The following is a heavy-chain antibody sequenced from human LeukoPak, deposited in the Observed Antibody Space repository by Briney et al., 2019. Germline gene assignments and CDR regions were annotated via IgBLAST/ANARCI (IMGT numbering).Heavy chain of an antibody. V-gene: IGHV4-31*03. D-gene: IGHD3-9*01. CDR3: ARGGAGYSSGFDY. Sequence: PSETLSLTCTVSGGSISSGGYYWSWIRQHPGKGLEWIGYIYYSGSTYYNPSLKSRVTISVDTSKNLFSLKLSSVTAADTAVYYCARGGAGYSSGFDYWGQGTLVTVSS. J-gene: IGHJ4*02. CDR1: GGSISSGGYY. CDR2: IYYSGST.